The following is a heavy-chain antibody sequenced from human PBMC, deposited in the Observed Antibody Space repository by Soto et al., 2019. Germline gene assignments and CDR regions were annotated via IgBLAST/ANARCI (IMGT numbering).Heavy chain of an antibody. Sequence: GASVKVSCKASGYTFTSYGISWVRQAPGQGLEWMGWISAYNGNTNYAQKLQGRVTMTTDTSTSTAYMELRSLRSDDTAVYYCARDIRYSGYDLEWFDPWGQGTLVTVSS. CDR3: ARDIRYSGYDLEWFDP. D-gene: IGHD5-12*01. CDR2: ISAYNGNT. CDR1: GYTFTSYG. J-gene: IGHJ5*02. V-gene: IGHV1-18*01.